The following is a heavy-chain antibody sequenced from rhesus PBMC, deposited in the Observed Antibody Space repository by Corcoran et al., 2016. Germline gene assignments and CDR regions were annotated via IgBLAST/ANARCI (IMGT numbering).Heavy chain of an antibody. J-gene: IGHJ3*01. Sequence: QVQLQQWGEGLVKPSETLSLTCAVYGGSVSGYLWGWIRQPPGKGLEGIGRIRSDESTVYNPSLKSRVTISIDTSKNQFSLKLTSVTAADTAEYYCDREGLDYFNDSYFDAFDLWGQGLRVTVSS. D-gene: IGHD3-16*01. CDR3: DREGLDYFNDSYFDAFDL. V-gene: IGHV4-160*01. CDR1: GGSVSGYL. CDR2: IRSDEST.